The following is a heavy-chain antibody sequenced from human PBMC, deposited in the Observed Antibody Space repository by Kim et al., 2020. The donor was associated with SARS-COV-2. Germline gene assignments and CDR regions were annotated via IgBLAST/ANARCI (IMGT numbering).Heavy chain of an antibody. J-gene: IGHJ4*02. CDR3: ARFRGEYYFDY. D-gene: IGHD3-10*01. V-gene: IGHV3-7*01. CDR2: K. Sequence: KYYVDSVKGRFTISRDNAKNSLYLQMNSLRAEDTAVYYCARFRGEYYFDYWGQGTLVTVSS.